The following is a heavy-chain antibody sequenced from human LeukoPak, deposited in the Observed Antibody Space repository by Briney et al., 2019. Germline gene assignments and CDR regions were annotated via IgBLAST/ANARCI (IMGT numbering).Heavy chain of an antibody. D-gene: IGHD3-10*01. Sequence: GGSLRLSCAASGFTFDDYGMSWVRRAPGKGLEWVSGINWNGGSTGYADSVKGRFTISRDNAKNSLYLQMNSLRAEDTALYYCARAPISYYYGSGSPPPDVWGQGTTVTVSS. V-gene: IGHV3-20*04. CDR3: ARAPISYYYGSGSPPPDV. CDR1: GFTFDDYG. CDR2: INWNGGST. J-gene: IGHJ6*02.